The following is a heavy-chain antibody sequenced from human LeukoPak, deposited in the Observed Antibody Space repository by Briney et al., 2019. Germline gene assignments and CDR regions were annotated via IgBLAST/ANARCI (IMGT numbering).Heavy chain of an antibody. D-gene: IGHD1-20*01. CDR2: IYYSGST. CDR3: ARHPYNWRNDGKRVLNWFDP. Sequence: SETLSLTCTVPGGSISSSSYYWGWIRQPPGKGLEWIGSIYYSGSTYYNPSLKSRVTISVDTSKNQFSLKLSSVTAADTAVYYCARHPYNWRNDGKRVLNWFDPWGQGTLVTVSS. CDR1: GGSISSSSYY. V-gene: IGHV4-39*01. J-gene: IGHJ5*02.